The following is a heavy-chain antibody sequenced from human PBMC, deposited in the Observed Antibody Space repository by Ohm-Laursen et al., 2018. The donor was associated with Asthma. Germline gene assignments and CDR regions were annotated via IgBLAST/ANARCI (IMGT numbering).Heavy chain of an antibody. Sequence: TQTLTLTRTFSGFSLSTSGVGVGWIRQPPGKALEWLALIYWNDDKRYSPSLKSRLTITKDTSKNQVVLTKTNMDPVDTATYYGARQSPQYYYDSSGYDYWGQGTLVTVSS. CDR2: IYWNDDK. D-gene: IGHD3-22*01. CDR3: ARQSPQYYYDSSGYDY. V-gene: IGHV2-5*01. J-gene: IGHJ4*02. CDR1: GFSLSTSGVG.